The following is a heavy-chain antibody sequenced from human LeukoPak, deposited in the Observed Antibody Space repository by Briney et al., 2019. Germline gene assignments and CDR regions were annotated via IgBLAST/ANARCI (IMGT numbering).Heavy chain of an antibody. J-gene: IGHJ6*03. V-gene: IGHV4-4*07. CDR3: ARLYGSGSNHYYYYMDV. CDR2: IYTSGST. CDR1: GGSISSYY. Sequence: SETLSLTCTVSGGSISSYYWSWIRQPAGKGLEWIGRIYTSGSTNYNSSLKSRVTMSVDTSKNQFSLKLSSVTAADTAVYYCARLYGSGSNHYYYYMDVWGKGTTVTVSS. D-gene: IGHD3-10*01.